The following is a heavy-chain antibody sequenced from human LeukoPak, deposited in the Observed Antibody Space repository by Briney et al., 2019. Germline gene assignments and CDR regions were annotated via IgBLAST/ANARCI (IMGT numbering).Heavy chain of an antibody. J-gene: IGHJ4*02. CDR1: GITFSSYE. V-gene: IGHV3-48*03. CDR3: ARWGHGDYSSFPTKFDY. CDR2: ISGSGSTI. D-gene: IGHD4-11*01. Sequence: GGYLRRYCAASGITFSSYEMNWVRQAPGKGLEWLSCISGSGSTIYYADSVKGRFTISRDNAKKSLYLQLNSLRAEDTAIYYCARWGHGDYSSFPTKFDYWGQGTLVTVSS.